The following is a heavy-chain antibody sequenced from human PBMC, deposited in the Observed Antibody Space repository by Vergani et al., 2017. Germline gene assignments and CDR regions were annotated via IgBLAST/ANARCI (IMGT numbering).Heavy chain of an antibody. CDR3: ARHSTVEWLVKLGWIDP. D-gene: IGHD6-19*01. V-gene: IGHV4-39*01. CDR2: IYYSGGT. Sequence: QLQLQESGPGLVKPSATLSLTFSVSCASIRSSKYYWGWIRQPPGKGLEWIASIYYSGGTYYNPSLKSRVTISVDTSKNQFSLKLSSLTAADTAVYFCARHSTVEWLVKLGWIDPWGQGILVTVSS. CDR1: CASIRSSKYY. J-gene: IGHJ5*02.